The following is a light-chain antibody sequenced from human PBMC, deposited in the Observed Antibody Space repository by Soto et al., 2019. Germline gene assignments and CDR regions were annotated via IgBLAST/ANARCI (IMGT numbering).Light chain of an antibody. CDR3: QQTYSIPWT. CDR2: AAS. CDR1: QSISSF. Sequence: DIQMTQSPSSLSASVGDRVTITCRASQSISSFLNWYQQKPGKAPRLLIYAASSLQSGVPSRFSGSGAGADFTLTISSLQSEDFATYYCQQTYSIPWTFGQGTKVDIK. J-gene: IGKJ1*01. V-gene: IGKV1-39*01.